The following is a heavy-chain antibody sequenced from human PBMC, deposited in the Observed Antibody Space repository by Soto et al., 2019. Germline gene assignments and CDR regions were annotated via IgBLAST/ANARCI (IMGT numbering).Heavy chain of an antibody. CDR3: ARDSEYAILTAHY. V-gene: IGHV3-66*01. J-gene: IGHJ4*02. Sequence: PGGSLRLSCAASGFTVSSNYMSWVRQAPGKGLEWVSVIYSGGSTYYADSVKGRFTISRDNSKNTLYLQMNSLRAEDTAVYYCARDSEYAILTAHYWGQGTLVTVSS. CDR1: GFTVSSNY. D-gene: IGHD3-9*01. CDR2: IYSGGST.